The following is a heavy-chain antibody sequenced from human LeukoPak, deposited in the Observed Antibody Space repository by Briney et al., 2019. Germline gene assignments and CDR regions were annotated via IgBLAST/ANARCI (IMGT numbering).Heavy chain of an antibody. D-gene: IGHD3-22*01. J-gene: IGHJ4*02. CDR1: GYSFTGHY. V-gene: IGHV1-2*02. CDR3: ARGDSGSSGNLLRDD. CDR2: INPKNGDT. Sequence: ASVKVSCKASGYSFTGHYLHWVRQAPGQGLEWMGWINPKNGDTRYAREFKGRVTLTRDTSITTAYMDLSSLTSDDTAVYYCARGDSGSSGNLLRDDWGQGTLVIVSS.